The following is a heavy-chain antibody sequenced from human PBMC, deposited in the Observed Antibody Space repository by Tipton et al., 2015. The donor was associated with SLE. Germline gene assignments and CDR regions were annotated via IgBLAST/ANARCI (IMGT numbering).Heavy chain of an antibody. J-gene: IGHJ4*02. D-gene: IGHD3-10*01. CDR2: VNHSGGT. CDR3: ARLHSYYFYFDS. CDR1: GGSFSGYY. Sequence: GSLRLSCAVYGGSFSGYYWSWIRQPPGKGLEWIGEVNHSGGTDYNPSLKSRVTMSQDTSKSHLSLRLLSVTAGDTVVYFCARLHSYYFYFDSWGQGALVTVSS. V-gene: IGHV4-34*01.